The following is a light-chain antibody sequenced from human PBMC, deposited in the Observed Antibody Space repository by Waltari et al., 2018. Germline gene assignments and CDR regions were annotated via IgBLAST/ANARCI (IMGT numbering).Light chain of an antibody. V-gene: IGLV2-8*01. CDR2: DVS. Sequence: QSALTQPPSASGSPGPSVTISCTGTSSDIGGYNFVPWYQHHPGRAPKLLIYDVSKRPSGVPDRFSGSKSGNTASLTVSGLQAEDEGDYYCSSYAGSNNILFGGGTKVTVL. CDR3: SSYAGSNNIL. J-gene: IGLJ2*01. CDR1: SSDIGGYNF.